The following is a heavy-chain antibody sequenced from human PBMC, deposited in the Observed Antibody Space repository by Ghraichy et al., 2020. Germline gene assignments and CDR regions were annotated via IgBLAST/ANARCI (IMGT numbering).Heavy chain of an antibody. CDR2: ISAYNGNT. J-gene: IGHJ4*02. CDR1: GYTFTSYG. D-gene: IGHD2-15*01. CDR3: ARDGSRYCSGGSCYDYYFDY. Sequence: ASVKVSCKASGYTFTSYGISWVRQAPGQGLEWMGWISAYNGNTNYAQKLQGRVTMTTDTSTSTAYMELRSLRSDDTAVYYCARDGSRYCSGGSCYDYYFDYWGQGTLVTVSS. V-gene: IGHV1-18*01.